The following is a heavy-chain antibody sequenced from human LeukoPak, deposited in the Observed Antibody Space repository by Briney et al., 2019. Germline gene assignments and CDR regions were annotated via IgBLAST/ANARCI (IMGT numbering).Heavy chain of an antibody. CDR3: ARDYDFWSGYYIDY. J-gene: IGHJ4*02. Sequence: GGSLRLSCAASGFTVSSNYMSWVRQAPGKGLEWVSVIYSGGSTYYADSVKGRLTISRDNSKNTLYLQMNSLRAEDTAVYYCARDYDFWSGYYIDYWGQGTLVTVSS. V-gene: IGHV3-66*01. D-gene: IGHD3-3*01. CDR1: GFTVSSNY. CDR2: IYSGGST.